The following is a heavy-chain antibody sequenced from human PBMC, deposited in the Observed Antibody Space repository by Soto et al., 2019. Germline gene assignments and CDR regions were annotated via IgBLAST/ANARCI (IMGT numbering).Heavy chain of an antibody. V-gene: IGHV4-4*02. CDR3: ARGRVAVAGRDFDY. CDR1: GGSISSSNW. D-gene: IGHD6-19*01. J-gene: IGHJ4*02. CDR2: IYHSGST. Sequence: PSETLSLTCAVSGGSISSSNWWSWVRQPPGKGLEWIGEIYHSGSTNYNPSLKSRVTISVDKSKNQFSLKLSSVTAADTAVYYCARGRVAVAGRDFDYWGQGTLVTVSS.